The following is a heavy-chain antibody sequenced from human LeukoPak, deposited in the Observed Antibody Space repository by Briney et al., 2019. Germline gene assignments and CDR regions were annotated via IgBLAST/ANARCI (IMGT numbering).Heavy chain of an antibody. V-gene: IGHV3-30*02. J-gene: IGHJ4*02. Sequence: PGGSLRLSCAASGFTFNSFAMHWVRQAPGKGLEHLAFIQSDGSYKYHADSVKGRFTISRDNSKNTLYLQMNGLRGDDTAVYYGSAGTDLRRFDYWGQGTLVTVSS. CDR3: SAGTDLRRFDY. CDR2: IQSDGSYK. D-gene: IGHD6-13*01. CDR1: GFTFNSFA.